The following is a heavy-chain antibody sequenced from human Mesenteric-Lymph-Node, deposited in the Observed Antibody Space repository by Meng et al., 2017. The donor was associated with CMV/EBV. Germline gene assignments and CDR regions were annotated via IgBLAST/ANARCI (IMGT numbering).Heavy chain of an antibody. Sequence: SLRLSCAASGFTFSDYYMSWIRQTPGKGLEWLSYISTTSRTIYYADSVKGRFTISRDNGKNSLYLQMNSLRAEDTAVYYCVRDRGNYYDNSGIFDYWGQGTLVTVSS. J-gene: IGHJ4*02. V-gene: IGHV3-11*04. CDR2: ISTTSRTI. CDR1: GFTFSDYY. CDR3: VRDRGNYYDNSGIFDY. D-gene: IGHD3-22*01.